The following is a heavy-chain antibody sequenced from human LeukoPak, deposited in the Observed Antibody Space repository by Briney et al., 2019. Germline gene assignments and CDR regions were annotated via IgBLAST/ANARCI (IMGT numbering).Heavy chain of an antibody. D-gene: IGHD3-10*01. Sequence: AGGSLRLSCAASGFTFSSYAMSWVRQAPGKGLEWVSAISTSGGSTYYADSVKGRFTISRDNSKNTLYLQMNSLRAEDTAVYYCAKWSERGYNYGMDVWGQGTTVTVSS. J-gene: IGHJ6*02. CDR2: ISTSGGST. V-gene: IGHV3-23*01. CDR3: AKWSERGYNYGMDV. CDR1: GFTFSSYA.